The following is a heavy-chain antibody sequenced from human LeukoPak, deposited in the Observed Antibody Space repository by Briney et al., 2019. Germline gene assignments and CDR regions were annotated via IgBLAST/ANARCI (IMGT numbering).Heavy chain of an antibody. Sequence: GGSLRLSCAGSGFAFSSSWMHWVRQAPGKGLVWVSRMNSDGTTTNYADSVKGRFTISRDNSKNTLYLQMNSLRAEDTAVYYCAKDSEHYDSSGYYLGDYWGQGTLVTVSS. J-gene: IGHJ4*02. V-gene: IGHV3-74*01. CDR1: GFAFSSSW. CDR2: MNSDGTTT. CDR3: AKDSEHYDSSGYYLGDY. D-gene: IGHD3-22*01.